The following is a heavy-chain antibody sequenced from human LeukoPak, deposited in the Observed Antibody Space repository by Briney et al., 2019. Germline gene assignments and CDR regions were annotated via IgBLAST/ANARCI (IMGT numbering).Heavy chain of an antibody. V-gene: IGHV4-4*02. CDR1: GGSISSSNW. D-gene: IGHD3-10*01. CDR3: ARGTIWFGELSPFDY. CDR2: IYHSGST. Sequence: SETLSLTCAVSGGSISSSNWWSWVRQPPGKGLEWIEEIYHSGSTNYNPSLKSRVTISVDKSKNQFSLKLSSVTAADTAAYYCARGTIWFGELSPFDYWGQGTLVTVSS. J-gene: IGHJ4*02.